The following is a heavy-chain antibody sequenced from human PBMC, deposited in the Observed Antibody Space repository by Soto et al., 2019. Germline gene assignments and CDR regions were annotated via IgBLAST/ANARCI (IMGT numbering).Heavy chain of an antibody. CDR1: GGTFSSYA. CDR3: ARQKKIAAAGIGYYYGMDV. V-gene: IGHV1-69*13. J-gene: IGHJ6*02. Sequence: ASVKVSCKASGGTFSSYAISWVRQAPGQGLEWMGGIIPIFGTANYAQKFQGRVTITADESTSTAYMELSSLRSEDTAVYYCARQKKIAAAGIGYYYGMDVWGQGTTVTAP. D-gene: IGHD6-13*01. CDR2: IIPIFGTA.